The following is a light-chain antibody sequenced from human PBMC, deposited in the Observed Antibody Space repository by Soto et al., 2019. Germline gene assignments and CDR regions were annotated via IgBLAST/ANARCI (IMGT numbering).Light chain of an antibody. Sequence: NFMLTQPHSVSESPGKTVTISCTRSSGSIASNYVQWFQQRPGSAPTTVIYEDNQSPSGVPDRFSGSIDSSSNSASLTISGLKTEDEADYYCQSYDSTTCVVFGGGTQLTVL. CDR2: EDN. CDR3: QSYDSTTCVV. V-gene: IGLV6-57*03. J-gene: IGLJ7*01. CDR1: SGSIASNY.